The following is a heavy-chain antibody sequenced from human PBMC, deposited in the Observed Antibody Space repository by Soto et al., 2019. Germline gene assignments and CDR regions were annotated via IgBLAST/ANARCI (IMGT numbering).Heavy chain of an antibody. CDR2: INHSGST. CDR3: ARVDYGDYVGSFDY. D-gene: IGHD4-17*01. J-gene: IGHJ4*02. V-gene: IGHV4-34*01. Sequence: QVQLQQWGAGLLKPSETLSLTCAVYGGSFSGYYWSWIRQPPGKGLEWIGEINHSGSTNYNPSLKRRGTVSVDTSKTQFSPKLSSVTAAYTAVYYCARVDYGDYVGSFDYWGQGTLVTVSS. CDR1: GGSFSGYY.